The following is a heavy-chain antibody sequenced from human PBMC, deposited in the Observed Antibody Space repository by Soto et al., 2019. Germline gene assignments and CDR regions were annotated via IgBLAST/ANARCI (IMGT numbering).Heavy chain of an antibody. CDR2: IRKKTNSYTT. D-gene: IGHD6-19*01. V-gene: IGHV3-72*01. CDR3: AKGGRQWLVASDFND. J-gene: IGHJ4*02. CDR1: GFTFSDHY. Sequence: GGSLRLSCAASGFTFSDHYMDWVRQAPGKGLEWAARIRKKTNSYTTEYAASVKGRFTISRDDSKNSLYLQMNSLKSEDTAVYYCAKGGRQWLVASDFNDWGQGALVTVSS.